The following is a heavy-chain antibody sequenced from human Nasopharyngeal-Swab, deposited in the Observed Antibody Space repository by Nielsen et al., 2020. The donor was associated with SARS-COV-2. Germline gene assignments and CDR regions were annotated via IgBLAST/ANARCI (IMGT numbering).Heavy chain of an antibody. D-gene: IGHD6-19*01. J-gene: IGHJ6*02. CDR2: INPNSGGT. Sequence: ASVKVSCKASGYTFTSYYMHWVRQAPGQGLEWMGRINPNSGGTNYAQKFQGRVTMTRDTSISTAYMELSRLRSGDTAVYYCARDPTSVAGTGDYYYGMDVWGQGTTVTVSS. CDR3: ARDPTSVAGTGDYYYGMDV. CDR1: GYTFTSYY. V-gene: IGHV1-2*06.